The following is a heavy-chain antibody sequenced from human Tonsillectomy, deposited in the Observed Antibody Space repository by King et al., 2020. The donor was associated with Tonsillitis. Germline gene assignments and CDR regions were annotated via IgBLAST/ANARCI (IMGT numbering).Heavy chain of an antibody. J-gene: IGHJ4*02. CDR3: ARQAYCSGAYCSPFDY. CDR1: GGSIISYY. D-gene: IGHD2-21*01. V-gene: IGHV4-59*08. CDR2: IYYSGST. Sequence: LQLQESGPGLVKPSETLSLTCTVSGGSIISYYWTWIRQRPGKGLEWIGYIYYSGSTNFNPSLKSRVTMSADTSKSQFSLRLKSVTAADTAVYYCARQAYCSGAYCSPFDYWGQGTLVTVSS.